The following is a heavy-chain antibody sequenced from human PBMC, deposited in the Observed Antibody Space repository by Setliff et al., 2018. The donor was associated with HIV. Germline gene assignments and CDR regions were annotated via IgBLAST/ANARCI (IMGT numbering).Heavy chain of an antibody. J-gene: IGHJ4*02. Sequence: ASVKVSCKASGYTFTSYGISWVRRAPGQGLEWMGWISAYNGNTNYAQKLQGRVTMTTDTSTSTAYMELRSLRPDDTAVYYWARETNSGYSSGWYEGGVYYFDYWGQGTLVTVSS. D-gene: IGHD6-19*01. CDR3: ARETNSGYSSGWYEGGVYYFDY. CDR1: GYTFTSYG. CDR2: ISAYNGNT. V-gene: IGHV1-18*01.